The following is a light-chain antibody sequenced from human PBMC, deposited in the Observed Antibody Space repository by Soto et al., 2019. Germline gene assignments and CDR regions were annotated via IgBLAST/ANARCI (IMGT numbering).Light chain of an antibody. V-gene: IGKV1-9*01. Sequence: DIQLTQSPSFLSTSVGDRVTITCRASQGITSYLAWYQQKQGKAPKLLIYLASTLQSGVPSRFSGSGSGTEFTLTISSLQPEDFATYYCQQVNSFPVTFGQGTRLEIK. CDR1: QGITSY. J-gene: IGKJ5*01. CDR3: QQVNSFPVT. CDR2: LAS.